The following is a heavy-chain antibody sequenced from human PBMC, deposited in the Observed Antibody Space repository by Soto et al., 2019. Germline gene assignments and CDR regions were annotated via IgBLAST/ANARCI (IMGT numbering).Heavy chain of an antibody. Sequence: PGGSLRLSCATSGFTFRDYYFSWIRQAPGKGLEWISYISHGGKTIYFEDSVKRRSAISRDDAKNTLYLQMNSLRAEHTAMYYGTRRDSGAFDVWGHGTMVTVTS. J-gene: IGHJ3*01. CDR2: ISHGGKTI. V-gene: IGHV3-11*01. CDR1: GFTFRDYY. CDR3: TRRDSGAFDV.